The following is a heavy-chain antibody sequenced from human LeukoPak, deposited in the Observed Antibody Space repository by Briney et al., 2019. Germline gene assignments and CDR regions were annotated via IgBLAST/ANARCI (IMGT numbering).Heavy chain of an antibody. Sequence: SQTLSRTCTVSGGSISSGSYYWSWIRQPAGKGLEWIGRIYTSGSTNYNPSLKSRVTISVETSKNQFSLKLSSVTAADTAVYYCAREGDYVDWFDPWGQGTLVTVSS. CDR3: AREGDYVDWFDP. CDR1: GGSISSGSYY. CDR2: IYTSGST. D-gene: IGHD4-17*01. V-gene: IGHV4-61*02. J-gene: IGHJ5*02.